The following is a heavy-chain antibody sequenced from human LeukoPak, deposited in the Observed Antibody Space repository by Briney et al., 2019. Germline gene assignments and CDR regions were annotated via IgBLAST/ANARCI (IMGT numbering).Heavy chain of an antibody. V-gene: IGHV3-49*04. CDR1: GFTFGDYV. CDR3: TRRYNYDSSGYYYVRDAFDI. D-gene: IGHD3-22*01. Sequence: GGSLRLSCTASGFTFGDYVMSWVRQVPGKGLGWVGFIRSKAYGGTTKNAASVKGRFTISRDDSRSIAYLQMNSLKTEDTAVYYCTRRYNYDSSGYYYVRDAFDIWGQGTMVTVSS. J-gene: IGHJ3*02. CDR2: IRSKAYGGTT.